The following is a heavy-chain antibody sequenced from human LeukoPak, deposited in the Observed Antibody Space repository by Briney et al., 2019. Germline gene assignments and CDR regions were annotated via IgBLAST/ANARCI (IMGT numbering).Heavy chain of an antibody. CDR3: ARQDYGGNSVEY. J-gene: IGHJ4*02. V-gene: IGHV4-39*01. D-gene: IGHD4-23*01. CDR1: GDSISSSSYY. CDR2: IYYSGST. Sequence: PSETLSLTCTVSGDSISSSSYYWGWIRQPPGKGLEWIGSIYYSGSTYYNPSLKSRVTISVDTSKNQFSLKLSSVTAADTAVYYCARQDYGGNSVEYWGQGTLVTVSS.